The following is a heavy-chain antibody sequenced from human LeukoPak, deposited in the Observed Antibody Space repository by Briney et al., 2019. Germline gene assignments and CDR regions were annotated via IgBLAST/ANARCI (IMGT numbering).Heavy chain of an antibody. CDR2: IYYSGST. CDR3: ALASPGYFDY. J-gene: IGHJ4*02. Sequence: PSETLSLTCTVSGGSTSSSSYYWGWIRQPPGKGLEWIGSIYYSGSTYYNPSLKSRVTISVDTSKNQFSLKLNSVTAADTAVYYCALASPGYFDYWGQGTLVTVSS. V-gene: IGHV4-39*01. CDR1: GGSTSSSSYY.